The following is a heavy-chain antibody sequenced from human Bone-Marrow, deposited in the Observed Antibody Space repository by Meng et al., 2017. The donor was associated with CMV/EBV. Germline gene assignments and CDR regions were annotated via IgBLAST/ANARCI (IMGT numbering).Heavy chain of an antibody. CDR1: GGSISSYY. J-gene: IGHJ6*02. CDR3: ARGMSVYSSNWLLDYYYGMDV. V-gene: IGHV4-59*12. Sequence: GSLRLSCTVSGGSISSYYWSWIRQPPGKGLEWIGYIYYSGSTNYNPSLKSRVTISVDTSKNQFSLKLSSVTAADTAVYYCARGMSVYSSNWLLDYYYGMDVWGQGTTVTVSS. D-gene: IGHD6-13*01. CDR2: IYYSGST.